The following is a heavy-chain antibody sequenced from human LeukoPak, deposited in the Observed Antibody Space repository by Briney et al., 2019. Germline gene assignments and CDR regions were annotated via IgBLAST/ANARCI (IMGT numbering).Heavy chain of an antibody. V-gene: IGHV3-23*01. CDR1: GFTFNSYA. Sequence: GGSLRLSCAASGFTFNSYAMSWVRLAPGKGLEWVSGISGSGSNTYYADSVKGRFTISRDNSKNTLYLQMNSLRAEDTAVYYCAKDSLRWLQSPYDYWGQGTLVTVSS. J-gene: IGHJ4*02. CDR2: ISGSGSNT. D-gene: IGHD5-24*01. CDR3: AKDSLRWLQSPYDY.